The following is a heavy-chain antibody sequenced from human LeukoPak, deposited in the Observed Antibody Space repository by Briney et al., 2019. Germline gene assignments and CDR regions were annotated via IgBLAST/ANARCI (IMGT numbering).Heavy chain of an antibody. V-gene: IGHV4-61*02. CDR3: ARKRGIAVASYMDV. J-gene: IGHJ6*03. CDR1: GDSITDGAFY. CDR2: AYITGNT. D-gene: IGHD6-19*01. Sequence: PSETLSLTCTLSGDSITDGAFYWSWIRQPAGETLEWIGRAYITGNTNYNPSLRSRVTISIDTSKNQFSLNLTSVTAADTAVYYCARKRGIAVASYMDVWGKGTTVTISS.